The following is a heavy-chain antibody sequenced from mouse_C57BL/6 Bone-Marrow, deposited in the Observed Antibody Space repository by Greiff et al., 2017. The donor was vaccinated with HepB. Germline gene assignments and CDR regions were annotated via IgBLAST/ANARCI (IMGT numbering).Heavy chain of an antibody. CDR1: GFTFSSYG. J-gene: IGHJ2*01. D-gene: IGHD1-1*01. CDR2: ISSGGSYT. Sequence: VQLKESGGDLVKPGGSLKLSCAASGFTFSSYGMSWVRQTPDKRLEWVATISSGGSYTYYPDSVKGRFTISRDNAKNTLYLQMSSLKSEDTAMYDCARRGYYYGSSYCFDYWGQGTTLTVSS. V-gene: IGHV5-6*01. CDR3: ARRGYYYGSSYCFDY.